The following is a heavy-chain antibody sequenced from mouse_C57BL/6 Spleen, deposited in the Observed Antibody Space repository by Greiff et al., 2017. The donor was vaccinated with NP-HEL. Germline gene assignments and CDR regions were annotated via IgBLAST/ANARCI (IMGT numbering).Heavy chain of an antibody. J-gene: IGHJ4*01. CDR1: GFTFSDYY. V-gene: IGHV5-16*02. CDR2: INYDGSST. CDR3: ARRDGYAMDY. Sequence: EVQLVESEGGLVQPGSSMKLSCTASGFTFSDYYMAWVRQVPEKGLEWVANINYDGSSTYYLDSLKSRFIISRDNAKNILYLQMSSLKSEDTATYYCARRDGYAMDYWGQGTSVTVSS.